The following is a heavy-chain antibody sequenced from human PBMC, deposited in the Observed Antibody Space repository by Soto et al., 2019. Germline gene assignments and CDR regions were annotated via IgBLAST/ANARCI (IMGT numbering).Heavy chain of an antibody. D-gene: IGHD6-13*01. CDR2: FDPEDGET. V-gene: IGHV1-24*01. J-gene: IGHJ6*02. CDR1: GYTLAELS. CDR3: ATLNRAAAAYYYYGMDV. Sequence: ASVKVSCKVCGYTLAELSMHWVRQAHGKGLEWMGGFDPEDGETIYAQKFQGRVTMTEDTSTDTAYMELSSLGPEDTAVYYCATLNRAAAAYYYYGMDVWGQGTTVTVSS.